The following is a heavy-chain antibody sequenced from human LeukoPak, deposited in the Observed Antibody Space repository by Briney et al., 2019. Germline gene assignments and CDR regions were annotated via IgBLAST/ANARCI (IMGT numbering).Heavy chain of an antibody. J-gene: IGHJ4*02. Sequence: GGSLRLSCAASGFTFDDYAMHWVRQAPGKGLEWVSGISWNSGSIGYADSVKGRFTISRDNAKNSLYLQMNSLRAEDTAVYYCARDDYYGSGSSSYWGQGTLVTVSS. CDR2: ISWNSGSI. CDR3: ARDDYYGSGSSSY. V-gene: IGHV3-9*01. D-gene: IGHD3-10*01. CDR1: GFTFDDYA.